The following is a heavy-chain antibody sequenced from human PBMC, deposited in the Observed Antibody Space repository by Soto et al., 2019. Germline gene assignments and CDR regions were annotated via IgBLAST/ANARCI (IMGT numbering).Heavy chain of an antibody. J-gene: IGHJ5*02. D-gene: IGHD3-16*01. CDR2: ISSDGSTE. CDR1: GFTFSRSP. V-gene: IGHV3-30-3*01. CDR3: ARPMTLGGARLPYFFDP. Sequence: QVQLVESGGGVVQPGRSLRLSCAASGFTFSRSPMHWVRQAPGKGLEWVALISSDGSTEYYADSVKGRFTISRDNSMNTLYFQMNSLRAEDTAMYYCARPMTLGGARLPYFFDPWGQGTLVTVSS.